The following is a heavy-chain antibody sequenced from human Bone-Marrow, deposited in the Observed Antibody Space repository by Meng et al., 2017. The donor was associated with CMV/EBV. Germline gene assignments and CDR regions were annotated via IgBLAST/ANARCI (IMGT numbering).Heavy chain of an antibody. CDR3: AREGAYYYDSSGYYSGDAFDI. J-gene: IGHJ3*02. V-gene: IGHV4-59*01. D-gene: IGHD3-22*01. CDR1: GGSISSYY. Sequence: GSLRLSCTVSGGSISSYYWSWIRQPPGKGLEWIGYIYYSGSTNYNPSLKSRVTISVDTSKNQFSLKLSSVTAADTAVYYCAREGAYYYDSSGYYSGDAFDIWGQGTMFTVSS. CDR2: IYYSGST.